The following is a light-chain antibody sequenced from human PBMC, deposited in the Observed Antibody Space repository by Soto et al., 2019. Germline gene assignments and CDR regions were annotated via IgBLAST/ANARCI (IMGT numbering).Light chain of an antibody. CDR3: QKFNSAPFT. CDR2: AAF. Sequence: DIPMTQSPASLSASVGDRVTITCRASRGIGHYLAWYQQKPGKVTKLLIYAAFILQSGVPSRFSGSGSGTDFTLTISSLQPEDVATYYCQKFNSAPFTFGGGTKVDIK. V-gene: IGKV1-27*01. J-gene: IGKJ4*01. CDR1: RGIGHY.